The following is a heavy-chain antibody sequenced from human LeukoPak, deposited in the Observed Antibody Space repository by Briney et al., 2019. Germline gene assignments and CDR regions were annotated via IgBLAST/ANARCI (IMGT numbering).Heavy chain of an antibody. Sequence: GGSLRLSCAASGFTFNNYWIHWGRQAPGKGLVWVSSTSTDGSTTVYGDSVKGRFTISRDNGKNTLDLQLNSLRVEDTAVYFCTRTGYRHGMDVWGQGTTVTVSS. CDR2: TSTDGSTT. D-gene: IGHD3-16*02. CDR3: TRTGYRHGMDV. J-gene: IGHJ6*02. V-gene: IGHV3-74*01. CDR1: GFTFNNYW.